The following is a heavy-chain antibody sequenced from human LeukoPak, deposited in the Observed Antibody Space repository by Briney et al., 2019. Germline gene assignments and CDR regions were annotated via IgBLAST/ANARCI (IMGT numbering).Heavy chain of an antibody. J-gene: IGHJ4*02. Sequence: ASVKVSCKASGGTFSSYAISWVRQAPGQGLEWMGWISAYNGNTNYAQKLQGRVTMTTDTSTSTAYMELRSLRSDDTAVYYCAGIAAAGFDYWGQGTLVTVSS. CDR3: AGIAAAGFDY. D-gene: IGHD6-13*01. V-gene: IGHV1-18*01. CDR1: GGTFSSYA. CDR2: ISAYNGNT.